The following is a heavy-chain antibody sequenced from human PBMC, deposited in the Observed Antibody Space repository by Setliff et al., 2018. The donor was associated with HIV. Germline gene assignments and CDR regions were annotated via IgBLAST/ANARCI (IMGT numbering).Heavy chain of an antibody. CDR2: IYYSGTP. CDR1: GGSISRDSFY. J-gene: IGHJ5*02. D-gene: IGHD3-22*01. V-gene: IGHV4-39*02. CDR3: AGDSGYPSIWFDP. Sequence: PSETLSLTCTVSGGSISRDSFYWGWFRQPPGEGLEWIGSIYYSGTPYYAPSLETRLTITVATSTNQFSLKPTSVTAAVTAMYFCAGDSGYPSIWFDPWCQGILVTVSS.